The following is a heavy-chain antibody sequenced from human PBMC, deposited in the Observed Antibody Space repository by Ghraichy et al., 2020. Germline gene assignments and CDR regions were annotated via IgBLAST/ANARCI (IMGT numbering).Heavy chain of an antibody. D-gene: IGHD3-22*01. CDR1: GFTFSGSA. Sequence: GGSLRLSCAASGFTFSGSAMEWVRQASGKGLEWVGRIRSKANSYATAYAASVKGRFTISRDDSKNTAYLQMNSLKTEDTAVYYCTQTPLDYFDSSGYYYGWGQGTLVTVSS. V-gene: IGHV3-73*01. CDR3: TQTPLDYFDSSGYYYG. CDR2: IRSKANSYAT. J-gene: IGHJ4*02.